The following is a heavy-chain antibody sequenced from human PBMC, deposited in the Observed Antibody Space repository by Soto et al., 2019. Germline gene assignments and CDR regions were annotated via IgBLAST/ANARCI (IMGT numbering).Heavy chain of an antibody. V-gene: IGHV3-30*03. J-gene: IGHJ6*02. CDR1: GFTFSSYG. CDR2: ISYDGSNK. D-gene: IGHD3-22*01. Sequence: GGSLRLSCAASGFTFSSYGMHWVRQAPGKGLEWVAVISYDGSNKYYADSVKGRFTISRDNSKNTLYLQMNSLRAEDTAVYYCARDLMIVVVSPTGYGMDVWGQGTTVTVSS. CDR3: ARDLMIVVVSPTGYGMDV.